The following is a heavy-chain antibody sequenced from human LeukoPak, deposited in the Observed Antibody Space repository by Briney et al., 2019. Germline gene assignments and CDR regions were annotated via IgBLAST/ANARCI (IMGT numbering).Heavy chain of an antibody. CDR3: ARGIVVVVAATTYFDY. CDR2: IYYSGST. V-gene: IGHV4-59*01. D-gene: IGHD2-15*01. CDR1: GGSISSYY. J-gene: IGHJ4*02. Sequence: SETLSLTCTVSGGSISSYYWSWIRQPPGKGLEWIGYIYYSGSTNYNPSLKSRVTISVDTSKNQFSLKLSSVTAADTAVYYCARGIVVVVAATTYFDYWGQGTLVTVSS.